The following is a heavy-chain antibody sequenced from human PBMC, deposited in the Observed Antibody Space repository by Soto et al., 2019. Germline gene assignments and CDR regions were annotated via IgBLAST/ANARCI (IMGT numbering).Heavy chain of an antibody. J-gene: IGHJ4*02. CDR2: ILYDGTT. CDR1: GFTFSDHG. CDR3: AKDKSRSWCLDY. D-gene: IGHD6-13*01. Sequence: QVQLVESGGGVVQPGRSLRLSCAASGFTFSDHGMHWVRQAPGKGLEWVGVILYDGTTYYADSVKGRFTISRDNSKNTVYLQMSSLRAEDTAVYYCAKDKSRSWCLDYWGQGTPVTVSS. V-gene: IGHV3-30*18.